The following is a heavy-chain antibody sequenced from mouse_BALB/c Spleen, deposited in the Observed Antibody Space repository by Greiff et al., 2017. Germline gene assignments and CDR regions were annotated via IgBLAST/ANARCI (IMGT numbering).Heavy chain of an antibody. CDR1: GYAFSSYW. Sequence: QVQLQQSGAELVRPGSSVKISCKASGYAFSSYWMNWVKQRPGQGLEWIGQIYPGDGDTNYNGKFKGKATLTADKSSSTAYMQLSSLTSEDSEVYFCARGGLGSFYYAMDYWGQGTSVTVSS. CDR2: IYPGDGDT. J-gene: IGHJ4*01. D-gene: IGHD3-3*01. CDR3: ARGGLGSFYYAMDY. V-gene: IGHV1-80*01.